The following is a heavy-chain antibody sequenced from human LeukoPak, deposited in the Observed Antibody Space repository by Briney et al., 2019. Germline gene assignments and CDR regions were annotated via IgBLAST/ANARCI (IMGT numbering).Heavy chain of an antibody. V-gene: IGHV3-9*01. Sequence: GRSLRLSCAASGFTFDDYAMHWVRRAPGKGLEWVSGISWNSGSIGYADSVKGRFTISRDNAKNSLYLQMNRLRTEDTALYYCAKDMGSIVGAPGSWGQGALVTVSS. CDR2: ISWNSGSI. J-gene: IGHJ5*02. D-gene: IGHD1-26*01. CDR3: AKDMGSIVGAPGS. CDR1: GFTFDDYA.